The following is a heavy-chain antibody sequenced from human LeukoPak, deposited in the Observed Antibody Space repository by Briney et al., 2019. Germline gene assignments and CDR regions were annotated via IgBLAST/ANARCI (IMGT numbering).Heavy chain of an antibody. V-gene: IGHV3-21*01. J-gene: IGHJ4*02. CDR1: GLTFSSHS. CDR3: VRELSGSGNVYYFDH. CDR2: ITSTSSYI. Sequence: SGGSLRLSCAASGLTFSSHSFNWVRQAPGKGLEWVSSITSTSSYIWYADSVKGRFTFFRNNAQNSLYLQMNSLRVEDTAVYYCVRELSGSGNVYYFDHWGQGTLVTVSS. D-gene: IGHD5-12*01.